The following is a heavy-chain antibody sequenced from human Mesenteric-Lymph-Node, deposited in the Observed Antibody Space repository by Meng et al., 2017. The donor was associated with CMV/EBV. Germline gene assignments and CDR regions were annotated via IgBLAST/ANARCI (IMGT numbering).Heavy chain of an antibody. CDR2: IYSGGST. Sequence: GESLKISCAASGFTVSNNYMSWVRQAPGKGLEWVSVIYSGGSTYYADSVKGRFTISRDNSKNTLYLQMNSLRAEDTAVYYCARGLTGVPAAIPYWGQGTLVTVSS. CDR3: ARGLTGVPAAIPY. J-gene: IGHJ4*02. V-gene: IGHV3-53*01. D-gene: IGHD2-2*01. CDR1: GFTVSNNY.